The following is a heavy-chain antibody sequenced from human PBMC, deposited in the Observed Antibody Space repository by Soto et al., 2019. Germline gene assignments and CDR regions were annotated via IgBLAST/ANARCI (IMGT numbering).Heavy chain of an antibody. J-gene: IGHJ6*02. V-gene: IGHV5-51*01. CDR1: GYSFTSYW. CDR3: ARHNRLPTFGVVTRYYYYYGMDV. Sequence: PGESLKISCKGSGYSFTSYWIGWVRQMPGKGLEWMGIIYPGDSDTRYSPSFQGQVTISADKSISTAYLQWSGLKASDTAMYYCARHNRLPTFGVVTRYYYYYGMDVWGQGTTVTVSS. D-gene: IGHD3-3*01. CDR2: IYPGDSDT.